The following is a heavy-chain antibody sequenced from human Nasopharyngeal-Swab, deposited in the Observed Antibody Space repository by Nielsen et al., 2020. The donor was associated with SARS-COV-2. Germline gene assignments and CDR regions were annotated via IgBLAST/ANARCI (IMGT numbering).Heavy chain of an antibody. CDR1: WFTFRDYW. CDR2: IKQDGSEK. D-gene: IGHD3-10*01. Sequence: GGSLRLSCVASWFTFRDYWLSWVRQAPAKGLEWVASIKQDGSEKNYVDSVKGRFTISRDNAKNSLFLQMDSLRTEDTAFYYCARVGGRTSPMGSWGQGTLVTVSS. J-gene: IGHJ4*02. CDR3: ARVGGRTSPMGS. V-gene: IGHV3-7*01.